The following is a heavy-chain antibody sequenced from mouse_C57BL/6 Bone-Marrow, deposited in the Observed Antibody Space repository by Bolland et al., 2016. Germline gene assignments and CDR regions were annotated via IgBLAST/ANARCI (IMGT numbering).Heavy chain of an antibody. CDR2: RSGNT. D-gene: IGHD1-1*01. CDR3: ARASSITTVVSIDY. V-gene: IGHV1-81*01. J-gene: IGHJ4*01. Sequence: RSGNTYYNEKFKGKATLTADKSSSTAYMELRSLTSEDSAVYFCARASSITTVVSIDYWGQGTS.